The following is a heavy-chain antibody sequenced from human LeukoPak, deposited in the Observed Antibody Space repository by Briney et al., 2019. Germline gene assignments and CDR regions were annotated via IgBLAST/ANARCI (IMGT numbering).Heavy chain of an antibody. CDR3: ARDRDYDILTGYYKYYYGMDV. Sequence: ASVKVSCKASGYTFTSYYMHWVRQAPGQGLEWMGIINPSGGSTSYAQKFQGRVTMTRDTSISTAYMELSRLRSDDTAVYYCARDRDYDILTGYYKYYYGMDVWGQGTTVTVSS. J-gene: IGHJ6*02. V-gene: IGHV1-46*01. D-gene: IGHD3-9*01. CDR1: GYTFTSYY. CDR2: INPSGGST.